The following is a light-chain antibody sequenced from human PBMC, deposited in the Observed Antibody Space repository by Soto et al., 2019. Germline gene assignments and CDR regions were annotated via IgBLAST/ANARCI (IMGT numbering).Light chain of an antibody. CDR1: QGISTW. J-gene: IGKJ2*01. Sequence: DIQMTQSPSSVSASVGDSVTITCRASQGISTWLAWYQQKPGQAPKLLIYAASSLQSGVSSRFSGSGSGTDFTLTISSLQPEDFATYYCLQSDSFPHTFGPGTKLHIK. CDR3: LQSDSFPHT. CDR2: AAS. V-gene: IGKV1-12*01.